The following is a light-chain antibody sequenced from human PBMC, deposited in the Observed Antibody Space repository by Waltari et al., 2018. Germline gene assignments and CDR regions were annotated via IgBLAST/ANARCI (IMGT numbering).Light chain of an antibody. CDR2: AAS. Sequence: VIWMTQSQSLLYASTGDRVTISCRMSQVISSYLAWYQQKPGKAPELLIYAASTLQSGVPSRFSGSGSGTDFTLTISCLQSEDFATYYCQQYYSFPLTFGGGTKVEIK. CDR1: QVISSY. V-gene: IGKV1D-8*03. CDR3: QQYYSFPLT. J-gene: IGKJ4*01.